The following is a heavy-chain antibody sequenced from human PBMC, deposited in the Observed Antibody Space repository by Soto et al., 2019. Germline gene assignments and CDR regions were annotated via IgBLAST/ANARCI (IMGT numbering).Heavy chain of an antibody. J-gene: IGHJ4*02. CDR2: ISGSGGST. CDR1: GFTFSSYA. CDR3: AKSPQWLVSYFDY. V-gene: IGHV3-23*01. D-gene: IGHD6-19*01. Sequence: VGSLRLSCAASGFTFSSYAMSWVRQAPGKGLEWVSAISGSGGSTYYADSVKGRFTISRDNSKNTLYLQMNSLRAEDTAVYYCAKSPQWLVSYFDYWGQGTLVTVSS.